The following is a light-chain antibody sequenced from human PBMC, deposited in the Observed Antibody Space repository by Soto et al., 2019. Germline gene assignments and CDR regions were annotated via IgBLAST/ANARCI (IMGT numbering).Light chain of an antibody. CDR3: MQGTHWPIT. CDR2: KVS. J-gene: IGKJ5*01. V-gene: IGKV2-30*02. CDR1: QSLVHSDGIAY. Sequence: DVVMTQSPLSLPVTLGQPASISWRSNQSLVHSDGIAYFSWFQXRQGRSPRRXIYKVSNRDSGVPARFSGSGSGTDLAMKISRVEAEDVGVYYCMQGTHWPITFGQGTRLEIK.